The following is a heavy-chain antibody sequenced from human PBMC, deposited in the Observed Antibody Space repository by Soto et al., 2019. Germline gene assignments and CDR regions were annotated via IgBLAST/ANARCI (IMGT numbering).Heavy chain of an antibody. CDR2: IYPGDSDT. J-gene: IGHJ6*02. Sequence: GESLKISCKGSGYSFTSYWIGWVRQMPGKGLEWMGIIYPGDSDTRYSPSFQGQVTISADKSISTAYLQWSSLKASDTAMYYFARHHTSKAYYYYYYGMDVSGQGTTVTVSS. CDR1: GYSFTSYW. D-gene: IGHD2-21*01. CDR3: ARHHTSKAYYYYYYGMDV. V-gene: IGHV5-51*01.